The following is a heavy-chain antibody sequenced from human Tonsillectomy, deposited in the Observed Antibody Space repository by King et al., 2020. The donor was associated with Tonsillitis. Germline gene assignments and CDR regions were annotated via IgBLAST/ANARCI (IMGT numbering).Heavy chain of an antibody. D-gene: IGHD2-15*01. V-gene: IGHV3-21*01. CDR3: AGDQGIIPGWPGGFDI. J-gene: IGHJ3*02. CDR2: ITSRTGYT. CDR1: GFIFTNFN. Sequence: VQLVESGGGLVRPGGSLRLSCAASGFIFTNFNMNWVRQAPGEGPEWVSSITSRTGYTYYADSVEGRFTISRDNANSSLSLQINSLRAEDTAVYFCAGDQGIIPGWPGGFDIWGLGTTVTVSS.